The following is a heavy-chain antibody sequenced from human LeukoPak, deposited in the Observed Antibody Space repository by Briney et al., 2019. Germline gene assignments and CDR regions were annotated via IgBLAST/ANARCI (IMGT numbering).Heavy chain of an antibody. CDR2: LSYDGSDR. V-gene: IGHV3-30*01. Sequence: GGSLRLSCAASGFTLSQYGIHWVRQAPGKGLEWVAVLSYDGSDRYYADPVNGRSTISRDISSDTVSLQMNSLRVEDTALYFCARDRINMMVLVHDSGLDLWGQGTLVTVSS. J-gene: IGHJ5*02. D-gene: IGHD3-22*01. CDR1: GFTLSQYG. CDR3: ARDRINMMVLVHDSGLDL.